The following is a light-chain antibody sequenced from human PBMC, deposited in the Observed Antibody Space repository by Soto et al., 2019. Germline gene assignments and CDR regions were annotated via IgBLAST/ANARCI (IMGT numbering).Light chain of an antibody. CDR1: QDIGKD. V-gene: IGKV1-17*01. J-gene: IGKJ1*01. CDR3: LQHNNYPRA. CDR2: AAS. Sequence: IQMTQSPSSLSASVGDRVTITCRASQDIGKDLGWYQQRPGKAPKRLIYAASSLQSGVPSRFSGSGSGTEFILTISSLQPEDFATYYCLQHNNYPRAFGQGTKVEIK.